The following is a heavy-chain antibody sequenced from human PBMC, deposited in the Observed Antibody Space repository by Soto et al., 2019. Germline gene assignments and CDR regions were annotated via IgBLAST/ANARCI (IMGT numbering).Heavy chain of an antibody. Sequence: SGPTLVNPTQTLTLTCTFSGFSLSTSGVGVGWIRQPPGKALEWLALIYWNDDKRYSPSLKSRLTITKDTSKNQVVLTMTNMDPVDTATYYRAHRDYDSSGYYRYYYYGMDVWGQGTTVTVSS. D-gene: IGHD3-22*01. CDR1: GFSLSTSGVG. J-gene: IGHJ6*02. V-gene: IGHV2-5*01. CDR3: AHRDYDSSGYYRYYYYGMDV. CDR2: IYWNDDK.